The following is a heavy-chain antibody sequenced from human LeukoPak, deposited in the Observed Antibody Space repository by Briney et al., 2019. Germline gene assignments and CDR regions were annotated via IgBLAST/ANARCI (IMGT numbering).Heavy chain of an antibody. CDR1: GFTFSNYI. CDR2: ISGSSSTI. CDR3: ARGSPLAVAENWFDP. Sequence: GGSLRLSCAASGFTFSNYIMNWVRQAPGKRPEWLSYISGSSSTIYYADSVKGRFTISRDNAKNSLYLQMNSLRVEDTAVYYCARGSPLAVAENWFDPWGQGTLVTVSS. J-gene: IGHJ5*02. V-gene: IGHV3-48*01. D-gene: IGHD6-19*01.